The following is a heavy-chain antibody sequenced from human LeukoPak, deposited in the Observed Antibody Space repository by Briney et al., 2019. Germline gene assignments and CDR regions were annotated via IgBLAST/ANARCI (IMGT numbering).Heavy chain of an antibody. Sequence: ASVKVSCKASGYTFTSYGISWVRQAPGQGLEWMGWISAYNGNTNYAQKLQGRVTMTTDTSTSTAYMELRSLRSDDTAVYYCARKYSSSWYPGMYYYYYGMDVWGQGTTVTVSS. J-gene: IGHJ6*02. CDR3: ARKYSSSWYPGMYYYYYGMDV. D-gene: IGHD6-13*01. CDR1: GYTFTSYG. V-gene: IGHV1-18*01. CDR2: ISAYNGNT.